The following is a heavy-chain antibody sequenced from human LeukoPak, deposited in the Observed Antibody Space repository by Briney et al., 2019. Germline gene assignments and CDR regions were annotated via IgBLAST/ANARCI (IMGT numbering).Heavy chain of an antibody. CDR1: GGTFSSYA. Sequence: ASVKVSCKASGGTFSSYAISWVRQAPGQGLEWMGGIIPIFGTANYAQKFQGRVTITTDESTSTAYMELSSLRSEDTAVYYCARGRRRSSDAFDIWGQGTMVTVSS. CDR3: ARGRRRSSDAFDI. V-gene: IGHV1-69*05. CDR2: IIPIFGTA. J-gene: IGHJ3*02. D-gene: IGHD6-6*01.